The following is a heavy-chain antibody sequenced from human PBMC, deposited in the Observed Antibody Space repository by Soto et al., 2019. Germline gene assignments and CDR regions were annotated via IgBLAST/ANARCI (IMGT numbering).Heavy chain of an antibody. CDR3: ARQNEDFWSGYYSFYP. Sequence: SETLSLTCTVSGVSISSSIYYWGWIRQPPGKGLEWIGSIYYSGSTYYNPSLKSRVTISVDTSKNQFSLKLSSVTAADTAVYYCARQNEDFWSGYYSFYPWGQGTLVTVS. CDR1: GVSISSSIYY. V-gene: IGHV4-39*01. D-gene: IGHD3-3*01. CDR2: IYYSGST. J-gene: IGHJ5*02.